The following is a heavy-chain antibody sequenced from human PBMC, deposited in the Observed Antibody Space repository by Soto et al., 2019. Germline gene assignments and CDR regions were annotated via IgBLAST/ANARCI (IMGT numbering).Heavy chain of an antibody. Sequence: PSETLALTCAVYDGSFSGYYWSWTRQPPGKGLEWIGEINHSGSTNYNPSLKSRVTISVDTSKNQFSLKLSSVTAADTAVYYCARVLAGYDFWSGYYPGDYYYGMDVWGQGTTVT. CDR2: INHSGST. CDR3: ARVLAGYDFWSGYYPGDYYYGMDV. D-gene: IGHD3-3*01. V-gene: IGHV4-34*01. CDR1: DGSFSGYY. J-gene: IGHJ6*02.